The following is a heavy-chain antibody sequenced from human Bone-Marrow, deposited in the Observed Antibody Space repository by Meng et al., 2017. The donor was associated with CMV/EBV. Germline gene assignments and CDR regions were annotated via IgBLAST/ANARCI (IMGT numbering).Heavy chain of an antibody. J-gene: IGHJ6*02. D-gene: IGHD3-10*01. CDR3: ARGRLYGYGAGSILRYGMDV. Sequence: GESLKISCAASGFTVSSNYMSWVRQAPGKGLEWVSVIYSGGSTYYADSVKGRFTITRDNSKNTLYLQMNSLRAEDTAVYYCARGRLYGYGAGSILRYGMDVWGQGTTVTVSS. CDR1: GFTVSSNY. V-gene: IGHV3-66*02. CDR2: IYSGGST.